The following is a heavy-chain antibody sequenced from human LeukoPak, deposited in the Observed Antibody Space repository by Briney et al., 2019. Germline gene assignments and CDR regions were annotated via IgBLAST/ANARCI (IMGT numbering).Heavy chain of an antibody. CDR1: GYTFTDYY. CDR2: INPDSGYT. J-gene: IGHJ6*03. D-gene: IGHD3-3*01. Sequence: ASVKVSCKTSGYTFTDYYIHWVRQAPGQGLEWMGWINPDSGYTNYAQKFQGRVTMTRDTSINTAYMELSRLTSDDTAVYYCATDSRTTVFGTFRYYYMDVWGEGTTVAVSS. V-gene: IGHV1-2*02. CDR3: ATDSRTTVFGTFRYYYMDV.